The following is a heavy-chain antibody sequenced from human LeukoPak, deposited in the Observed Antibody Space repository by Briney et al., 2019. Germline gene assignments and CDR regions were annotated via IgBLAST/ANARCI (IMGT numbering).Heavy chain of an antibody. Sequence: GGSLRLSCAASGFTFSSYSMNWVRQAPGKGLEWVSSISSSSSYIYYADSVKGRFTISRDNAKNSLYLQMNSLRAEDTAVYYCAKDPITMVRGVMGGFDYWGQGTLVTVSS. CDR3: AKDPITMVRGVMGGFDY. CDR1: GFTFSSYS. J-gene: IGHJ4*02. D-gene: IGHD3-10*01. V-gene: IGHV3-21*04. CDR2: ISSSSSYI.